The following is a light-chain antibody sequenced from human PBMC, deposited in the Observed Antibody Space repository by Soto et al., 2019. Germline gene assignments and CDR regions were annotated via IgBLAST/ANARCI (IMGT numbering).Light chain of an antibody. CDR1: QSVPSNY. V-gene: IGKV3-20*01. CDR2: DAA. CDR3: QQHHGSPVT. J-gene: IGKJ3*01. Sequence: EIVLTQSPGTLSLSPGERATLSCRASQSVPSNYLAWYQQKPGQAPRLLIHDAASSATGIPDRFSGSGSGTDFTLTISRLEPEDFAVYYCQQHHGSPVTFGPGTKVDIK.